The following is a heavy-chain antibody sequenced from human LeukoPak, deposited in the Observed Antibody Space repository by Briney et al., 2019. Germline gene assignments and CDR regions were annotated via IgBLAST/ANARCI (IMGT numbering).Heavy chain of an antibody. CDR3: ARVTDY. V-gene: IGHV3-21*01. J-gene: IGHJ4*02. CDR2: ISSSSSYI. Sequence: PGGSLRLSCAASGFTFSSYSMNWVRQAPGKGLEWVSSISSSSSYIYYEDSVKGRFTISRDNAKNSLYLQMNSLGAEDTAVYYCARVTDYWGQGTLVTVSS. CDR1: GFTFSSYS.